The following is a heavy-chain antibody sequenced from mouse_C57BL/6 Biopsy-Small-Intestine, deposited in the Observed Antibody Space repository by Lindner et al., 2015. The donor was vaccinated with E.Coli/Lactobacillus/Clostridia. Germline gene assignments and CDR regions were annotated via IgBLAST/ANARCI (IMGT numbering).Heavy chain of an antibody. V-gene: IGHV14-2*01. J-gene: IGHJ4*01. CDR3: ARERGYGNYEGMDY. CDR1: GFNIRDYY. D-gene: IGHD2-1*01. Sequence: VQLQESGAALVKPGASVKLSCTASGFNIRDYYIHWVKQRTEQGLEWIGRIDPEDGETKYAPKFQGKATMTADTSSKTAWLQISSLTSEDTAVYYCARERGYGNYEGMDYWGQGTSVTVSS. CDR2: IDPEDGET.